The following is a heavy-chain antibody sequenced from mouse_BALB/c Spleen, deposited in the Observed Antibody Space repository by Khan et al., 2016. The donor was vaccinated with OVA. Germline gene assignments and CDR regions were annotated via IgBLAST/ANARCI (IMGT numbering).Heavy chain of an antibody. CDR3: ARSTYRYAFVY. CDR1: GDSITSGY. Sequence: MQLEESGPSLVKPSQTLSLTCSVTGDSITSGYWNWIRKFPGNKLEYMGYIIYTGYTYYNPSLKSRNSITRHTSKNQYYLQLNTVTDEDTATDYWARSTYRYAFVYWGQGTLVTVSA. D-gene: IGHD2-12*01. J-gene: IGHJ3*01. V-gene: IGHV3-8*02. CDR2: IIYTGYT.